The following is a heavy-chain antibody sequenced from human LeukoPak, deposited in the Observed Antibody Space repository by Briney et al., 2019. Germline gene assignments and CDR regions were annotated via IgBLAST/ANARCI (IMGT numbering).Heavy chain of an antibody. V-gene: IGHV1-46*01. CDR3: ARTLSGWYDD. J-gene: IGHJ5*02. CDR2: INSSGGGT. Sequence: ASVKVSCKASGDTSTRYHMHWVRQAPGQGLEWMGIINSSGGGTTYAQKFQGRVTMTRDTYTSTVYVELSGLRSEDTAVYYCARTLSGWYDDWGQGTLVTVSS. CDR1: GDTSTRYH. D-gene: IGHD6-19*01.